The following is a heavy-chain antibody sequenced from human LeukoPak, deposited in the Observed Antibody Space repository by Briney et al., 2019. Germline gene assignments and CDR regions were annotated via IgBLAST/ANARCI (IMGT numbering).Heavy chain of an antibody. J-gene: IGHJ4*02. D-gene: IGHD6-6*01. CDR1: GFTFSSYG. Sequence: GGSLRLSCAASGFTFSSYGTHWVRQAPGTGLEWAAVIWYDGSNKYYADSVKGRFTISRDNSKNTLYLQMNSLRAEDTAVYYCARQLSSIAARPFDYWGQGTLVTVSS. CDR3: ARQLSSIAARPFDY. CDR2: IWYDGSNK. V-gene: IGHV3-33*01.